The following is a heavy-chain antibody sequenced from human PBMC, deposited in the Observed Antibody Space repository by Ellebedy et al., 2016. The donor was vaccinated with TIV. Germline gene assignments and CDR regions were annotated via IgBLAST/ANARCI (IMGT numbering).Heavy chain of an antibody. Sequence: MPSETLSLTCTVPGGSISSYYWSWIRQPPGKGLEWIGYIYYSGSTNYNPSLKSRVTISVDTSKNQFSLKLSSVIAADTAVYYCARGSGWYYYWGQGTLVTVSS. J-gene: IGHJ4*02. V-gene: IGHV4-59*12. CDR1: GGSISSYY. CDR3: ARGSGWYYY. D-gene: IGHD6-19*01. CDR2: IYYSGST.